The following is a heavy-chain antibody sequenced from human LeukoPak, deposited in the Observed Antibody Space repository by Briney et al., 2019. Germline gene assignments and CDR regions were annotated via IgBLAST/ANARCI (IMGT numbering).Heavy chain of an antibody. CDR1: GGSTSSYY. CDR2: IYYSGST. CDR3: ARDGYNYDYFDY. Sequence: SETLSLTCTVSGGSTSSYYWSWIRQPPGKGLEWIGYIYYSGSTNYNPSLKSRVTISVDTSKNQFSLKLSSVTAADTAVYYCARDGYNYDYFDYWGQGTLVTVSS. D-gene: IGHD5-24*01. V-gene: IGHV4-59*01. J-gene: IGHJ4*02.